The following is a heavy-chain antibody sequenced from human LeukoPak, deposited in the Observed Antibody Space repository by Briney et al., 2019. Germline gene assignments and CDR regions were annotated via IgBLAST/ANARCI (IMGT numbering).Heavy chain of an antibody. CDR2: IYHSGST. CDR3: AKSSYSIFDY. J-gene: IGHJ4*02. Sequence: PSETLSLTCTVSGYSISSGYYWGWIRQPPGRGLEWIGSIYHSGSTYYNPSLKSRVTISVDTSKNQFSLKLSSVTAADTAVYYCAKSSYSIFDYWGQGTLVTVSS. V-gene: IGHV4-38-2*02. CDR1: GYSISSGYY. D-gene: IGHD5-18*01.